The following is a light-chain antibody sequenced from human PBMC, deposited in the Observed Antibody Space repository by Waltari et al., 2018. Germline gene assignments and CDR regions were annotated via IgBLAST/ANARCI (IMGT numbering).Light chain of an antibody. V-gene: IGLV2-14*03. CDR3: SSFTSSSSFV. CDR2: DVV. CDR1: IRDVGGYKY. J-gene: IGLJ1*01. Sequence: QSALTQPASVSGSPGQSINISCTGTIRDVGGYKYVSWYQQHPGDVPRLLIYDVVKRPAGVSRRFSGSKSDNTARLTISCLQAADEAHYYCSSFTSSSSFVFGSGTKVTV.